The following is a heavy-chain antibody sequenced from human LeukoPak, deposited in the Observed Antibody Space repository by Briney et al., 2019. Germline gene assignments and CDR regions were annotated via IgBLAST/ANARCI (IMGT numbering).Heavy chain of an antibody. D-gene: IGHD1-26*01. V-gene: IGHV3-74*01. CDR2: INSDGSST. Sequence: GGSLRLSCAASGFRFSSNWMHWIRQAPGKGLVWVLSINSDGSSTSYADSVKGRFAISRDNAKNTLYLQMNSLRAEDTAVYYCARWEYAFDVWGQGTMVTVSS. CDR3: ARWEYAFDV. CDR1: GFRFSSNW. J-gene: IGHJ3*01.